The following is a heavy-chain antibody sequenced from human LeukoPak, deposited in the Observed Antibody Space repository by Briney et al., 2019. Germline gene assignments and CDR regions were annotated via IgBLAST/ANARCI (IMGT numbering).Heavy chain of an antibody. D-gene: IGHD3-10*01. J-gene: IGHJ3*02. CDR2: INHSGST. CDR3: AGPPFGESNDAFDI. V-gene: IGHV4-4*02. Sequence: SGTLSLTCAVSGGSISSNNWWSWVRQPPGKGLGWIGEINHSGSTNYNPSLKSRVTISVDTSKNQFSLKLSSVTAADTAVYYCAGPPFGESNDAFDIWGQGTMVTVSS. CDR1: GGSISSNNW.